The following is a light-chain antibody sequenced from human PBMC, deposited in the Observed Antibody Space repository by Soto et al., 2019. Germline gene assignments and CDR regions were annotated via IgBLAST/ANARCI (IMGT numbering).Light chain of an antibody. CDR3: QQRSNWPLT. Sequence: IVLTQSPATLSLPPGERATLSCRASQSVSSYLAWYQQKPGQAPKLLIYDASNRATGIQARFRRSGSGTDFTLTISSLEPEAFAVYYCQQRSNWPLTFGGGTTVEIK. CDR2: DAS. V-gene: IGKV3-11*01. CDR1: QSVSSY. J-gene: IGKJ4*01.